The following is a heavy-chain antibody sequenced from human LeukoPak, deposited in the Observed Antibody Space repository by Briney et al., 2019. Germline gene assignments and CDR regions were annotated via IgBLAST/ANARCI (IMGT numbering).Heavy chain of an antibody. V-gene: IGHV3-48*03. CDR1: GFTFSIYE. D-gene: IGHD5-12*01. CDR3: ATLTVASPFDY. CDR2: ISSTGSTK. J-gene: IGHJ4*02. Sequence: PGGSLRLSCAASGFTFSIYEMYWVRQVPGKGQERVSYISSTGSTKYYADSAKGRFTTSRDNAKNSLYLQMNSLRAEDTAVYYCATLTVASPFDYWGQGALVTVSS.